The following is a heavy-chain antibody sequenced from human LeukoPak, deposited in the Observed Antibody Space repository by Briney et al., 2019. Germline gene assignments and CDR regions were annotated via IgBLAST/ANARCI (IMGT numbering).Heavy chain of an antibody. D-gene: IGHD3-22*01. Sequence: QAGGSLRLSCAASEFIFSNYWMHWVRQAPGKGLVRVSRINSDGSFTSYADSVKGRFTISRDNAKNSLYLQMNSLRAEDTAVYFCARGMYYYDSSGYYAGYWGQGTLVTVSS. V-gene: IGHV3-74*01. J-gene: IGHJ4*02. CDR3: ARGMYYYDSSGYYAGY. CDR2: INSDGSFT. CDR1: EFIFSNYW.